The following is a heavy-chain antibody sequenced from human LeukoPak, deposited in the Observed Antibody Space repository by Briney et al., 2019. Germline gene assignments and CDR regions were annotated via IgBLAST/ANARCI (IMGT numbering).Heavy chain of an antibody. CDR3: ARDLGTIYDSSGYYEP. D-gene: IGHD3-22*01. V-gene: IGHV4-4*07. CDR2: IYTSGST. J-gene: IGHJ5*02. Sequence: SETLSLTCTVSGGSISSYYWSWIRQPAGKGLEWIGRIYTSGSTNYNPSLKSRVTMSVDTSKNQFSLKLSSVTAADTAVYYCARDLGTIYDSSGYYEPWGQGTLVTVSS. CDR1: GGSISSYY.